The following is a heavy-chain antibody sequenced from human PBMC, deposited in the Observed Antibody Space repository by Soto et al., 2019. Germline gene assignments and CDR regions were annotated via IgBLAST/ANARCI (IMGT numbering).Heavy chain of an antibody. J-gene: IGHJ3*02. CDR3: ARPLGSTGAFDI. Sequence: GESLKISCNGAGYSFTIYWISWVRQMPGKGLEWMGRIDPSDSYTNYSPSFQGHVTISADKSISTAYLQWSSLKASDTAMYYCARPLGSTGAFDIWGQGTMVTVSS. CDR2: IDPSDSYT. V-gene: IGHV5-10-1*01. D-gene: IGHD3-16*02. CDR1: GYSFTIYW.